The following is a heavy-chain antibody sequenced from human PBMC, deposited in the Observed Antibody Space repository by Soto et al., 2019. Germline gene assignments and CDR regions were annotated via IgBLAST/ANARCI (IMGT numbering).Heavy chain of an antibody. CDR3: ARGSLVRGVTIGYYYYYGMDV. CDR2: IIPIFGTA. J-gene: IGHJ6*02. D-gene: IGHD3-10*01. CDR1: GGTFSSYA. Sequence: SVKVSCKASGGTFSSYAISWVRQAPGQGLEWMGGIIPIFGTANYAQKFQGRVTITADESTSTAYMELSSLRSEDTAMYYCARGSLVRGVTIGYYYYYGMDVWGQGTTVTVSS. V-gene: IGHV1-69*13.